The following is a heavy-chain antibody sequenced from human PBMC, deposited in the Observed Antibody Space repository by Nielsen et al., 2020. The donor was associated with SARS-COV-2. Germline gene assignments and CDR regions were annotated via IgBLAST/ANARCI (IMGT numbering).Heavy chain of an antibody. CDR2: IWYDGSNK. V-gene: IGHV3-33*01. CDR3: ARGSGYYYDTSTYLDY. Sequence: GESLKISCEASGFSFSGHGMHWVRQAPGKGLEWVAVIWYDGSNKYYADSVKGRFTISRDNARNTLFLQMNSLTAEDTAVYYCARGSGYYYDTSTYLDYWAQGTLVTVSS. D-gene: IGHD3-22*01. J-gene: IGHJ4*02. CDR1: GFSFSGHG.